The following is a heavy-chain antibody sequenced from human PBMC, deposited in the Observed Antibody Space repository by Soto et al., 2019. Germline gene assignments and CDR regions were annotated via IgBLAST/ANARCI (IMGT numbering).Heavy chain of an antibody. CDR3: ARSREFDY. CDR2: IFPSGTT. J-gene: IGHJ4*02. CDR1: GGSLSGATYS. V-gene: IGHV4-30-2*01. Sequence: QVQLRESGLGLVKPLETLSLTCGVSGGSLSGATYSWNWIRQPPGKGLEWIGYIFPSGTTYYNPSLKSRVTISIDVSKNQFSLSLRSFTAADTAVYYCARSREFDYWSQGTLVSVSS.